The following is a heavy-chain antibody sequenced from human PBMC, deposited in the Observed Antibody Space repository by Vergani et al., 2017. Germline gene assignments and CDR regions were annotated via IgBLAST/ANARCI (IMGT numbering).Heavy chain of an antibody. D-gene: IGHD1-1*01. CDR3: ATKSCGTPGCQIGYFRE. J-gene: IGHJ1*01. CDR2: ISYDGAQK. V-gene: IGHV3-30*03. Sequence: QVHLVESGGGVVQPGRSLRPPCVVPGFTSSYYGMHGDRQAPGKGLEGVAVISYDGAQKYYADSVKGRFTISRDNSKSTLYLQMNSLRTEDTAVYYWATKSCGTPGCQIGYFREWGQGTLVTVSS. CDR1: GFTSSYYG.